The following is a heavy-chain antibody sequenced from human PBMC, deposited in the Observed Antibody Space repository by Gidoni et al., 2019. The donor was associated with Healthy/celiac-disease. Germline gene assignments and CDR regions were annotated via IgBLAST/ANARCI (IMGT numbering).Heavy chain of an antibody. D-gene: IGHD1-26*01. CDR3: ARVRSVGATPYFDY. CDR1: GYSISSGYY. J-gene: IGHJ4*02. Sequence: QVQLQESGPGLVKPSETLSLTCAVSGYSISSGYYWGWIRKPPGKGLEWIGSIYHSGSTSYNPSLKSRVTISVDTSKNQFSLKLSSVTAADTAVYYCARVRSVGATPYFDYWGQGTLVTVSS. CDR2: IYHSGST. V-gene: IGHV4-38-2*01.